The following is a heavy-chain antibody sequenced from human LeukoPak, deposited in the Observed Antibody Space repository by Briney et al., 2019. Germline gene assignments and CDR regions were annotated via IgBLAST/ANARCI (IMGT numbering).Heavy chain of an antibody. CDR3: ARSGYCSGGSCLEFDY. J-gene: IGHJ4*02. CDR1: EYTFTGYY. V-gene: IGHV1-2*02. CDR2: INPNSGGT. Sequence: GASVKVSCKASEYTFTGYYMHWVRQAPGQGLEWMGWINPNSGGTNYAQKFQGRVTMTRDTSISTAYMELSRLRSDDTAVYYCARSGYCSGGSCLEFDYWGQGTLVTVSS. D-gene: IGHD2-15*01.